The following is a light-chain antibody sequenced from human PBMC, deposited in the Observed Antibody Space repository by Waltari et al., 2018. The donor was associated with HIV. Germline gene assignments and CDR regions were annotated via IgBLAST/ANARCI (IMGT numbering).Light chain of an antibody. Sequence: DIQMTQSPSSLSASVGDRGTITCQASQDISNSLIWYQQTPGKAPKLLIYDASNLDTGVPSRFSGSGYGTDFIFSINSLQPEDIATYYCQQYDNVLFTFGPGTKVDIK. J-gene: IGKJ3*01. CDR1: QDISNS. CDR3: QQYDNVLFT. CDR2: DAS. V-gene: IGKV1-33*01.